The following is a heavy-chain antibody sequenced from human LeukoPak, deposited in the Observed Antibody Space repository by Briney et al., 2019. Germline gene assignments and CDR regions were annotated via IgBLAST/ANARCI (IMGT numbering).Heavy chain of an antibody. CDR3: ARVSDSSGYYYVDAFDI. CDR1: GFTFSNYA. Sequence: GRSLRLSCVAFGFTFSNYAMNWVRQAPGKGLEWVSAISGSGDSTYYTDSVKGRFTISRDNSKNTLYLQINSLRAEDTAVYYCARVSDSSGYYYVDAFDIWGQGTMVTVSS. J-gene: IGHJ3*02. V-gene: IGHV3-23*01. D-gene: IGHD3-22*01. CDR2: ISGSGDST.